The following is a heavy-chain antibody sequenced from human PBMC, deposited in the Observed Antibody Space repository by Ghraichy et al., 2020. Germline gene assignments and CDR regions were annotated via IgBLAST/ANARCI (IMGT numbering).Heavy chain of an antibody. J-gene: IGHJ5*02. Sequence: GGSLRLSCAASGFTFSSYWMSWVRQAPGKGLEWVANIKQDGSEKYYVDSVKGRFTISRDNAKNSLYLQMNSLRAEDTAVYYCARDQFEGGDIVVVPAAMVAVNWFDPWGQGTLVTVSS. CDR2: IKQDGSEK. CDR1: GFTFSSYW. D-gene: IGHD2-2*01. V-gene: IGHV3-7*01. CDR3: ARDQFEGGDIVVVPAAMVAVNWFDP.